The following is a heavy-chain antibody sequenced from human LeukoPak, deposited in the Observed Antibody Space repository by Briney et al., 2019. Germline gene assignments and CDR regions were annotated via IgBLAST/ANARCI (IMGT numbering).Heavy chain of an antibody. CDR1: GYTFINYG. V-gene: IGHV1-18*04. J-gene: IGHJ4*02. CDR2: INTYGGNT. CDR3: ARQAGGYSSGWYQFHFDY. D-gene: IGHD6-19*01. Sequence: ASVKVSCKASGYTFINYGISWVRQAPGQGLEWMGWINTYGGNTNYAQKLQGRVSMTTDTSTSIAYMELRSLRSDDTAVYYCARQAGGYSSGWYQFHFDYWGQGTLVTVSS.